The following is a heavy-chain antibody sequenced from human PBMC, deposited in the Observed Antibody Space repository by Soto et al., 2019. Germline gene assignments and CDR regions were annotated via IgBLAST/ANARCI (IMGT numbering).Heavy chain of an antibody. CDR3: AKAGYSSSWDKFSFDY. V-gene: IGHV3-23*01. CDR1: GVSFSSYA. CDR2: ISGSGGST. J-gene: IGHJ4*02. D-gene: IGHD6-13*01. Sequence: GGSVRLSCAASGVSFSSYAMSWVRQAPGKGLEWVSAISGSGGSTYYADSVKGRFTISRDNSKNTLYLQMNSLRAEDTAVYYCAKAGYSSSWDKFSFDYWGQGTLVTVSS.